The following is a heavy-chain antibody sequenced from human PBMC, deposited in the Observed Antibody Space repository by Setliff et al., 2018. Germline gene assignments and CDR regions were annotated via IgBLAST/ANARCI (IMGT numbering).Heavy chain of an antibody. D-gene: IGHD6-13*01. CDR3: AKENRRRTAAGLDY. J-gene: IGHJ4*02. CDR2: ISGSAQTT. V-gene: IGHV3-23*01. CDR1: GFTFSSYS. Sequence: GGSLRLSCAASGFTFSSYSMNWVRQAPGKGLEWVSMISGSAQTTYYADSVKGRFTISRDNSKNTLYLQMNSLRAEDTAVYYCAKENRRRTAAGLDYWGQGTLVTVSS.